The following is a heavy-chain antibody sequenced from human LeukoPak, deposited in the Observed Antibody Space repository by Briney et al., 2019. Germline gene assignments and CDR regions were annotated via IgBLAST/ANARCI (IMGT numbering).Heavy chain of an antibody. D-gene: IGHD2-2*01. CDR2: IPYDGSDK. V-gene: IGHV3-30*18. Sequence: PGGSLTLACAASGFTFSIDGMHCVRQAPGDGLEWVAVIPYDGSDKYYADSVTGRFTIHRDNSKHTMWLQMNCVRAEDTAVYYCAKDGYPLGYCSSTSCPYYFNYWGQGTLVTVSS. J-gene: IGHJ4*02. CDR3: AKDGYPLGYCSSTSCPYYFNY. CDR1: GFTFSIDG.